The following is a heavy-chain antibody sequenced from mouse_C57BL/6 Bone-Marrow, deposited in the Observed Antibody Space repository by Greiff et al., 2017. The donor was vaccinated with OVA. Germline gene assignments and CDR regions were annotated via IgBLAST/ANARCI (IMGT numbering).Heavy chain of an antibody. CDR2: ISSGGSYT. CDR1: GFTFSSYG. D-gene: IGHD2-3*01. J-gene: IGHJ3*01. V-gene: IGHV5-6*01. CDR3: ARGWGFAY. Sequence: EVQLVESGGDLVKPGGSLKLSCAASGFTFSSYGMSWVRQTPDKRLEWVATISSGGSYTYYPDSVKGRFTISRDNAKNTLYLQMSSLKSEDTAMYYCARGWGFAYWGQGTLVTVSA.